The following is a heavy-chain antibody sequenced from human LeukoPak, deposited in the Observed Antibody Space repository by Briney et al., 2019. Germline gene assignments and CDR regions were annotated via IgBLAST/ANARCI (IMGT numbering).Heavy chain of an antibody. CDR3: ARDRGGFTYGEYYFDY. V-gene: IGHV4-61*01. J-gene: IGHJ4*02. CDR1: GGSVSNDNHC. CDR2: VNYSGST. D-gene: IGHD2-15*01. Sequence: SETLSLTCTVSGGSVSNDNHCWSWIRQPPGKGLEWIGYVNYSGSTKYNPSLKSRVSISADTSRSQVSLKLSSVTAADTAVYYCARDRGGFTYGEYYFDYWGQGSLVTVPS.